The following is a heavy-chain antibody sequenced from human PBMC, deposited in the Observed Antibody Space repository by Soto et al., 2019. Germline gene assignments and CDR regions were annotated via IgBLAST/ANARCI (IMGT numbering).Heavy chain of an antibody. CDR2: INSDGSST. J-gene: IGHJ5*02. D-gene: IGHD6-19*01. V-gene: IGHV3-74*01. CDR3: ASGYSSGWTTWLDP. Sequence: GGSLRLSCAASGFTFSSYWMHWVRQAPGKGLVWVSRINSDGSSTSYADSVKGRFTISRDNAKNTLYLQMNSLRAEDTAVYYCASGYSSGWTTWLDPWGQGTLVTVSS. CDR1: GFTFSSYW.